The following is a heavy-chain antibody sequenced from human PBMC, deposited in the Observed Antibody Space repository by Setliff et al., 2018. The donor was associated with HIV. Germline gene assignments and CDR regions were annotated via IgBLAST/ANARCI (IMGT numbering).Heavy chain of an antibody. CDR2: INPNSGGT. J-gene: IGHJ4*02. CDR1: GYTFTGYY. Sequence: ASVKVSCKASGYTFTGYYMHWVRQAPGQGLEWMGRINPNSGGTQYAQKFQGRVTMTRDTSISTAYMELSRLINDDTAVYYCARESRDRVATRPLDYWGQGTLVTV. D-gene: IGHD5-12*01. CDR3: ARESRDRVATRPLDY. V-gene: IGHV1-2*06.